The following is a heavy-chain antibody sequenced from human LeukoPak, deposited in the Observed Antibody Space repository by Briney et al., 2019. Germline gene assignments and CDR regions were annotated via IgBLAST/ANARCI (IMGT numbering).Heavy chain of an antibody. CDR2: ISAYNGNT. CDR3: ARDFGGIAVAGRGPFFDY. CDR1: GYTFTSYG. J-gene: IGHJ4*02. Sequence: ASVKVSCKASGYTFTSYGISWVRQAPGQGLEWMGWISAYNGNTNYAQKLQGRVTMTTDTSTSTAYMELRSLRSDDTAVYYCARDFGGIAVAGRGPFFDYWGQGTLVTVSS. D-gene: IGHD6-19*01. V-gene: IGHV1-18*01.